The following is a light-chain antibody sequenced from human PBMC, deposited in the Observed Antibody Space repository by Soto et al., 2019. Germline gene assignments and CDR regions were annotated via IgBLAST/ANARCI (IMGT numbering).Light chain of an antibody. CDR3: QQHSNWPHT. J-gene: IGKJ5*01. CDR2: DAS. CDR1: QSVNNY. Sequence: EIMLTQSPATLSFSAGERATLPCRASQSVNNYLAWYQQKPGQPPRLLIDDASNRDTGIPAGFSANGSGTDYTLTISTLEPEDFATYYCQQHSNWPHTFGQGTRLEIK. V-gene: IGKV3-11*01.